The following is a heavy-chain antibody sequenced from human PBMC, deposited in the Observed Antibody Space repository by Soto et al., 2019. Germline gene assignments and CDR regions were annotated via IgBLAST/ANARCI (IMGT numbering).Heavy chain of an antibody. CDR3: ARHPTFSGWEYYFDY. V-gene: IGHV4-39*01. CDR1: GDSVSCNNYY. D-gene: IGHD6-19*01. Sequence: QLQLQESGPGLVKPSETLSLTCTVSGDSVSCNNYYWGWIRQSPGKGLEWIGSVYHSGSTYYNPSLKSRITMSVDTSKNQFSLNLSSVTAADAAVYYCARHPTFSGWEYYFDYWGQGTLVTVSS. J-gene: IGHJ4*02. CDR2: VYHSGST.